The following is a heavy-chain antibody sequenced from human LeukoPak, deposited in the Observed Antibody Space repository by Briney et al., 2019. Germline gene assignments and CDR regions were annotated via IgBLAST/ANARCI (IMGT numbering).Heavy chain of an antibody. J-gene: IGHJ4*02. Sequence: GRSLRLSCAASGFTFSSYGMHWVRQAPGKGLEWVAVISYDGSNKYYADSVKGRFTISRDNSKNTLYLQMNSLRAEDTAVYYCAKDISGSFRYWGQGTLVTVSS. V-gene: IGHV3-30*18. CDR1: GFTFSSYG. CDR3: AKDISGSFRY. CDR2: ISYDGSNK. D-gene: IGHD3-10*01.